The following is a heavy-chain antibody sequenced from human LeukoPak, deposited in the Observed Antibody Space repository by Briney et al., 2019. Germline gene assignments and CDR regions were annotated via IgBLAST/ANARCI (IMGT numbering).Heavy chain of an antibody. J-gene: IGHJ4*02. V-gene: IGHV1-69*06. CDR3: ARDARWLQHFDY. CDR1: GGTFSSYA. Sequence: VASVKVSCKASGGTFSSYAISWVRQAPGQGLEWMGGIIPIFGTANYAQKFQGRVTITADKSTSTAYMELSSLRSEDTAVYYCARDARWLQHFDYWGQGTLVTVSS. CDR2: IIPIFGTA. D-gene: IGHD5-24*01.